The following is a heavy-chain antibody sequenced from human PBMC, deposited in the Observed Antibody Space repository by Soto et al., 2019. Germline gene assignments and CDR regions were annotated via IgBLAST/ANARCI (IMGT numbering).Heavy chain of an antibody. D-gene: IGHD3-3*01. V-gene: IGHV4-61*01. CDR3: GGGDGTYYDFWSGYYKGGYYYYGMDV. CDR1: GGSVSSGSYY. CDR2: IYYSGST. J-gene: IGHJ6*02. Sequence: SETLSLTCTVSGGSVSSGSYYWSWIRQPPGKGLEWIGYIYYSGSTNYNPSLKSRVTISVDTSKNQFSLKLSSVTAADTAVYYCGGGDGTYYDFWSGYYKGGYYYYGMDVWGQGTTVTVSS.